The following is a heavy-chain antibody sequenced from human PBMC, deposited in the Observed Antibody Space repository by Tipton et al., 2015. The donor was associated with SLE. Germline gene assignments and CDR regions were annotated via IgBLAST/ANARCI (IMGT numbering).Heavy chain of an antibody. Sequence: TLSLTCTVSGYSISSGSYWGWIRQPPGKGLEWIGSIFHSGNSFYNPSLKSRVTISADTSKNQFSLRLSSVTAADTTVDYCARDHRPGGCSSYMDGGGKGTTVTVSS. CDR3: ARDHRPGGCSSYMDG. D-gene: IGHD4/OR15-4a*01. CDR1: GYSISSGSY. J-gene: IGHJ6*03. V-gene: IGHV4-38-2*02. CDR2: IFHSGNS.